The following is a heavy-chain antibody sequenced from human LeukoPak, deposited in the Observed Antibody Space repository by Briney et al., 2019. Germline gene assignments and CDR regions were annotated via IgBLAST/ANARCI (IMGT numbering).Heavy chain of an antibody. CDR3: AKDLTAWVRQQLVP. Sequence: PGGSLRLSCAASGFTFSSYAMSWVRQAPGKGLEWVSAISGSGGSTYYADSVKGRFTISRDNSKNTLYLQMNSLRAEDTAVYYCAKDLTAWVRQQLVPWGQGTLVTVSS. D-gene: IGHD6-13*01. CDR2: ISGSGGST. J-gene: IGHJ5*02. CDR1: GFTFSSYA. V-gene: IGHV3-23*01.